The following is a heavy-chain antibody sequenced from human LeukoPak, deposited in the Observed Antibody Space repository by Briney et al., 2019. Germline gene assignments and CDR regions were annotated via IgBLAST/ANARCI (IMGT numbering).Heavy chain of an antibody. D-gene: IGHD3-10*01. V-gene: IGHV1-18*01. Sequence: ASVKVSCKASGYTFTNYGVSWIRQAPGQGLEWMGWISGYNGSTNFAQKFQGRVAVTTDTSTSTAYMDLRSLRSDDTAVYYCARDQSFGSGSFQDFWGQGTLVTVSS. J-gene: IGHJ4*02. CDR1: GYTFTNYG. CDR3: ARDQSFGSGSFQDF. CDR2: ISGYNGST.